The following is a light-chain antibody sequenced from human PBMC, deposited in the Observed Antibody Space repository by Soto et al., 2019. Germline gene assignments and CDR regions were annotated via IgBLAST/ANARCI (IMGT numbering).Light chain of an antibody. CDR1: SSDIGGYNY. CDR3: CSYAGNYVVV. CDR2: DVS. J-gene: IGLJ2*01. Sequence: QSVLTQPRSVSGSPGQSVTISCTGTSSDIGGYNYVSWYQQHPGKAPKLMIYDVSKRPSGVPDRFSASKSGNTASLTISGLQAEDEADYYCCSYAGNYVVVFGGGTKVTVL. V-gene: IGLV2-11*01.